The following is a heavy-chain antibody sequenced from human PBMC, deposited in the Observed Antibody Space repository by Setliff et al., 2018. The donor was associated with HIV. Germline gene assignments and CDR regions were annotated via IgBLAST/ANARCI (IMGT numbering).Heavy chain of an antibody. J-gene: IGHJ3*02. Sequence: ASETLSLTCTVSGGSISSGGYYWSWIRQHPGKGLEYIGYIYYSGSTYYNPSLKSRVTISVDTSKNQFSLRLNSVTAADTAVYYCARDGIYDYSNYVDAFDIWGQGTMVTVSS. CDR1: GGSISSGGYY. CDR3: ARDGIYDYSNYVDAFDI. CDR2: IYYSGST. V-gene: IGHV4-31*03. D-gene: IGHD4-4*01.